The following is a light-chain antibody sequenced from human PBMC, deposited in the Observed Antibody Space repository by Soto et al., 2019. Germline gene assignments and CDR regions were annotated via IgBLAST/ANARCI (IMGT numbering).Light chain of an antibody. J-gene: IGKJ1*01. CDR2: DAS. CDR1: HNIERW. Sequence: IQMTQSPSTLSASVGDRVTITCRASHNIERWMAWYQQKPGKAPKLLIYDASSLESGVPSRFSGSGSGTEFTLSISSVQPDDFATYHCQQYSSYTRTFGQGTKVDIK. CDR3: QQYSSYTRT. V-gene: IGKV1-5*01.